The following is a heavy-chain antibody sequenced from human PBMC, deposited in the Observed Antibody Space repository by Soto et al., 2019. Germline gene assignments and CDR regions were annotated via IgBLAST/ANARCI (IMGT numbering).Heavy chain of an antibody. D-gene: IGHD2-21*01. CDR2: INSDGSST. CDR1: GFTFSSYW. CDR3: ARGSIPWYYGMDV. Sequence: EVQLVESGGGLVQPGGSLRLSCAASGFTFSSYWMHWVRQAPGKGLVWVSRINSDGSSTSYADSVKGRFTISRDNAKNTLYLQMNSLRAEDKAVYYCARGSIPWYYGMDVWGQGNTVTVFS. V-gene: IGHV3-74*01. J-gene: IGHJ6*02.